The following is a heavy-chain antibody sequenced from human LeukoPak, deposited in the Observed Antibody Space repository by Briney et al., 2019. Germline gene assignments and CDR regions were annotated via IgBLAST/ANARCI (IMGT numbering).Heavy chain of an antibody. CDR3: ARLSITGTSDY. Sequence: SETLSLTCAVSGGSISSIAYHWGWIRQPPGKGLEWIGSVYYTGSTYYNPSLKSRVTISVDTSENQFSLKLISATAADTAVYYCARLSITGTSDYWGQGTLVTVSS. D-gene: IGHD1-20*01. J-gene: IGHJ4*02. CDR2: VYYTGST. CDR1: GGSISSIAYH. V-gene: IGHV4-39*01.